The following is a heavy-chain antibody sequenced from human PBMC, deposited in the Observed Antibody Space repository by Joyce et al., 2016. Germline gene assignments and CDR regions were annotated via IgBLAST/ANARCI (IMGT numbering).Heavy chain of an antibody. D-gene: IGHD1-1*01. CDR3: ARDRAGTRLKGGFEY. J-gene: IGHJ4*02. CDR2: ISWDGRNQ. V-gene: IGHV3-30*09. CDR1: GFTFGSHV. Sequence: QVQLVESGGGVVQPGKSLRLSCAASGFTFGSHVMHWVRQAPGKGLEWVSLISWDGRNQYYADSVKGRFAISRDNSENTLYLEMNSLRTEYTAVYFCARDRAGTRLKGGFEYWGQGTLVTVSS.